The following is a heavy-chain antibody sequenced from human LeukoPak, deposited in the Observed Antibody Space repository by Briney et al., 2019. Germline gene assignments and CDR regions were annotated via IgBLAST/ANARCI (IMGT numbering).Heavy chain of an antibody. CDR1: GYTFTSYG. D-gene: IGHD2-15*01. CDR3: ARDSELRYCSGGSCSFDY. J-gene: IGHJ4*02. CDR2: ISAYNGNT. V-gene: IGHV1-18*01. Sequence: ASVKVSCKASGYTFTSYGISRVRQAPGQGLERMGWISAYNGNTNSAQKPQGRVTMTTDTSTSTAYMELRSLISDDTAVYYCARDSELRYCSGGSCSFDYWGQGTLVTVSS.